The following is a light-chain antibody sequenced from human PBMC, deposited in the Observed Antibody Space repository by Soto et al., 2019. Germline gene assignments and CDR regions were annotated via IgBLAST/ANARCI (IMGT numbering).Light chain of an antibody. Sequence: EILMTQSPSTLSVSPGERAILSCRASQSVKSNLAWYQQKPGQAPRLLIYGASRRATGFPARFSGSGSGTEFTLTISSLQSEDFAVYYCQQYNNWPLTFGGGTKVDIK. CDR3: QQYNNWPLT. J-gene: IGKJ4*01. CDR2: GAS. CDR1: QSVKSN. V-gene: IGKV3-15*01.